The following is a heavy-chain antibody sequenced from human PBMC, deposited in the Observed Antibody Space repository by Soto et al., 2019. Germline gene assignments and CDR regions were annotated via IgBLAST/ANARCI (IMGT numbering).Heavy chain of an antibody. J-gene: IGHJ5*02. V-gene: IGHV1-69*12. CDR3: AEENEDTAMAGGWFDP. D-gene: IGHD5-18*01. Sequence: QVQLVQSGAEVKKPGSSVKVSCKASGGTFSSYAISWVRQAPGQGLEWMGGIIPIFGTANYAQKFQGRVTITADDSTSTAYMELSSLRSEDTAVYYCAEENEDTAMAGGWFDPWGQGTLVTVSS. CDR2: IIPIFGTA. CDR1: GGTFSSYA.